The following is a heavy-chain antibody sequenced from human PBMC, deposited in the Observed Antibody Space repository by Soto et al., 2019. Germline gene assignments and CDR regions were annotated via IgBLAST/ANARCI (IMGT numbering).Heavy chain of an antibody. CDR1: GGSTSSSSYY. D-gene: IGHD3-10*01. CDR3: ARGPLQVGYYYYYGMDV. V-gene: IGHV4-39*01. Sequence: QLQLQESGPGLVKPSETLSLTCTSSGGSTSSSSYYWGWIRQPPGKGLEWIGSIYYSGSTYYNPSLKSRVPISVDTSKNQFSLKLSSVTAADTAVYYCARGPLQVGYYYYYGMDVWGQRTTVTVSS. J-gene: IGHJ6*02. CDR2: IYYSGST.